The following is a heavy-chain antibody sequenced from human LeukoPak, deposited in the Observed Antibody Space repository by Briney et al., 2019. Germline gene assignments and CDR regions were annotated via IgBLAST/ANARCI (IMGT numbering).Heavy chain of an antibody. CDR2: MNPSGDTT. J-gene: IGHJ5*02. V-gene: IGHV1-46*01. CDR1: GYSFTDYY. D-gene: IGHD4-17*01. Sequence: ASVKVSCKASGYSFTDYYIHWVRQSPGQGLEWMGIMNPSGDTTNCAQKFQGRVTMTTDTSSSTVYMQLHSLTSEDTAVYYCARVEDGQWFDPWGQGTLVTVSS. CDR3: ARVEDGQWFDP.